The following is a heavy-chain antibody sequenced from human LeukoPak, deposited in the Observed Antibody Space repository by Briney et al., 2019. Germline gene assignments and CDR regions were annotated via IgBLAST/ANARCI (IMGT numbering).Heavy chain of an antibody. Sequence: PGGSLRLSCAASGFTFSSYAMHWARQAPGKGLEWVAVISYDGSNKYYADSVKGRFTISRDNSKNTLYLQMNSLRAEDTAVYYCARGRVTIFGVVTRLDYWGQGTLVTVSS. CDR2: ISYDGSNK. V-gene: IGHV3-30*04. CDR3: ARGRVTIFGVVTRLDY. D-gene: IGHD3-3*01. CDR1: GFTFSSYA. J-gene: IGHJ4*02.